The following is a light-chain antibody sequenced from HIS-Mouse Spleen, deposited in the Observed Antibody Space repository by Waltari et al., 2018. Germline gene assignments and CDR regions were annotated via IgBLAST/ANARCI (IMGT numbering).Light chain of an antibody. CDR2: EDS. CDR1: ASPKKS. V-gene: IGLV3-10*01. Sequence: SYELTQPPSVSVSPGQTARITCSGDASPKKSAYWYQQKSGQAPVLLIYEDSNRPSGIPERFSGSSSGTMATLTISGAQVEDEADYYCYSTDSSGNHRVFGGGTKLTVL. J-gene: IGLJ2*01. CDR3: YSTDSSGNHRV.